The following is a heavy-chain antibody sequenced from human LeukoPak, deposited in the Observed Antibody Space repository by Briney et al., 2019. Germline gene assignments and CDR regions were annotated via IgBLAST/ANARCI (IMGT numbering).Heavy chain of an antibody. J-gene: IGHJ4*02. CDR2: IKSKTDGGTT. V-gene: IGHV3-15*01. Sequence: PGGSLRLSCAASGFTFSNAWMSWVRQAPGKGLEWVGRIKSKTDGGTTDYAAPVKGRFTISRGDSKNTLYLQMNSLKTEDTAVYYCTTDRGGYKPFDYWGQGTLVTVSS. CDR3: TTDRGGYKPFDY. CDR1: GFTFSNAW. D-gene: IGHD3-16*01.